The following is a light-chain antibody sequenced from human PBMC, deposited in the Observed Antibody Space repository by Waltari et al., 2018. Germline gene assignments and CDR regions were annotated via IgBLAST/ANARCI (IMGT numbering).Light chain of an antibody. CDR3: QQYYKTPWT. CDR1: QSVLYDSNNKNY. Sequence: DIVMTQSPDSLAMSLGERATINCKSSQSVLYDSNNKNYLAWYQHKPGQPPKLLINWASTRESGVPDRFSCSGSGTDFTLTISSLQAEDVAVYYCQQYYKTPWTFGQGTKVEIK. J-gene: IGKJ1*01. V-gene: IGKV4-1*01. CDR2: WAS.